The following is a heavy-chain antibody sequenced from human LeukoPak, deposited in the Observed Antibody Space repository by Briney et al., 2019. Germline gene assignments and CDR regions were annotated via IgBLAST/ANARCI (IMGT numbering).Heavy chain of an antibody. CDR1: GYTFTSYY. D-gene: IGHD2-15*01. J-gene: IGHJ4*02. V-gene: IGHV1-46*01. CDR3: ARDSDCSGGSCYGFGGY. Sequence: ASVKVSCKASGYTFTSYYMHWVRQAPGQGLEWMGIINPSGGSTSYAQKFQGRVTMTRDTSTSTVYMELSSPRSEDTAVYYCARDSDCSGGSCYGFGGYWGQGTLVTVSS. CDR2: INPSGGST.